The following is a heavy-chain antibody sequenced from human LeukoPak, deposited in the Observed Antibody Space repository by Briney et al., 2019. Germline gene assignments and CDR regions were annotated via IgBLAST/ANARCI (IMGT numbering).Heavy chain of an antibody. CDR3: ARGQVPAARGYNWFDP. D-gene: IGHD2-2*01. V-gene: IGHV4-34*01. Sequence: PSETLSLTCAVYGWSFNDYYWNWIRQPPRKGLEWIGEINTRGDTSFNPSLKIRVTISVDTSKSQFSLRLTSMIAADTAVYYCARGQVPAARGYNWFDPWGQGTLVTVSS. J-gene: IGHJ5*02. CDR1: GWSFNDYY. CDR2: INTRGDT.